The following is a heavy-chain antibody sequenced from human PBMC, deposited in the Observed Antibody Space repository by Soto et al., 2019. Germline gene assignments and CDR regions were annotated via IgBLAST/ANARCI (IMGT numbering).Heavy chain of an antibody. J-gene: IGHJ4*02. CDR3: ARGSSSSGGIDY. CDR2: IIPIFGTA. CDR1: GGTFSSYA. Sequence: ASVKVSCKASGGTFSSYAISWVRQAPGQGLEWMGGIIPIFGTANYAQKFQGRVTITADKSTSTAYMELSSLRSEDTAVYYCARGSSSSGGIDYWGQGALVTVSS. V-gene: IGHV1-69*06. D-gene: IGHD6-6*01.